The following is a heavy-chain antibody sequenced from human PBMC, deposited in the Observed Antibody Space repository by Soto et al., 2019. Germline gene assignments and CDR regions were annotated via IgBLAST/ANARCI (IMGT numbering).Heavy chain of an antibody. V-gene: IGHV1-3*01. D-gene: IGHD3-10*01. CDR1: GNSFVTYA. Sequence: GSAVKVSCKSSGNSFVTYAIHWVRPAPGQRRQWMGWINVGSGNTKYAQDFQGRVTFTRDTAATTTIMAPSSLRSADAAVYYCPRAPPWGYSGSFYLQQYDSWGQGSQVTVS. J-gene: IGHJ4*02. CDR2: INVGSGNT. CDR3: PRAPPWGYSGSFYLQQYDS.